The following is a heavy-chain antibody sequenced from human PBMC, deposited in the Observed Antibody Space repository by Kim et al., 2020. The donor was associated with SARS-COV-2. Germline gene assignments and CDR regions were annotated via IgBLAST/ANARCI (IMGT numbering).Heavy chain of an antibody. CDR3: ARPRLTYSSSWTHDAFDI. V-gene: IGHV4-4*02. D-gene: IGHD6-13*01. J-gene: IGHJ3*02. Sequence: SETLSLTCAVSGGSISSGNWWSWVRQPPGKGLEWIGEIYHSGSTNYNPSLKSRVTISVDKSKNQFSLKLSSVTAADTAVYYCARPRLTYSSSWTHDAFDIWGQGTMVTVSS. CDR2: IYHSGST. CDR1: GGSISSGNW.